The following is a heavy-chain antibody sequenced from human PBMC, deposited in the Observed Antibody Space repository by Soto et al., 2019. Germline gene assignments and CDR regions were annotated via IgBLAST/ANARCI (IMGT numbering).Heavy chain of an antibody. CDR3: ARVRGVNVRENTYYYYGMDV. Sequence: QSQTLSLTCAISGDSVSSNSAAWNWIRQSPSRGLEWLGRTYYRSKWYNDYAVSVKSRITINPDTSKNQFSLQLNSVTPEDTAVYYCARVRGVNVRENTYYYYGMDVWGQGTTVTVSS. V-gene: IGHV6-1*01. D-gene: IGHD3-10*01. CDR1: GDSVSSNSAA. CDR2: TYYRSKWYN. J-gene: IGHJ6*02.